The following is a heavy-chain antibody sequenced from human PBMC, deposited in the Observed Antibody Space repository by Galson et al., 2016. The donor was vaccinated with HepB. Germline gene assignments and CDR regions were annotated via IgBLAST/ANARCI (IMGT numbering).Heavy chain of an antibody. J-gene: IGHJ4*02. CDR3: ARGAWFVTYHFDY. CDR1: GFSLTTRGTC. CDR2: IDWDDSK. D-gene: IGHD3-10*01. V-gene: IGHV2-70*01. Sequence: PALVKPTQTLTLTCTFSGFSLTTRGTCVSWIRQTPGKALEWRALIDWDDSKYYNTTLRTRLAISKDTSENQVVLTMTNMYPMDTATYYCARGAWFVTYHFDYWGQGALVTVSS.